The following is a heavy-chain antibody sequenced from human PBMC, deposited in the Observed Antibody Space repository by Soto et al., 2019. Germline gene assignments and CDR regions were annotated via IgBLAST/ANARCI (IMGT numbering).Heavy chain of an antibody. V-gene: IGHV3-11*05. CDR1: GFTFSDYY. Sequence: GGSLRLSCAASGFTFSDYYMSWIRQAPGKGLDCVSFISSSSSYTNYADSVKGRFTISRDNAKNSLFLQMNSLRAEDTAVYYCAKAQETYYYDSSGYYYFDYWGQGTLVTVSS. J-gene: IGHJ4*02. CDR3: AKAQETYYYDSSGYYYFDY. CDR2: ISSSSSYT. D-gene: IGHD3-22*01.